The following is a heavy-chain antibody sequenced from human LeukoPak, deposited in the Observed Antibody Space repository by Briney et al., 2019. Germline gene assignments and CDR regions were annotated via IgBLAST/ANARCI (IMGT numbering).Heavy chain of an antibody. Sequence: SQTPSLTCTVSGGSTSSGGYYWSWIRQHPGKCLEWIGYIYYSGSTYYNPSLKSRVTISVDTSKNQFSLKLSSVTAADTAVYYCARAGLYYYDSSGYSHLPYYFDYWGQGTLVTVSS. J-gene: IGHJ4*02. CDR2: IYYSGST. D-gene: IGHD3-22*01. CDR3: ARAGLYYYDSSGYSHLPYYFDY. V-gene: IGHV4-31*03. CDR1: GGSTSSGGYY.